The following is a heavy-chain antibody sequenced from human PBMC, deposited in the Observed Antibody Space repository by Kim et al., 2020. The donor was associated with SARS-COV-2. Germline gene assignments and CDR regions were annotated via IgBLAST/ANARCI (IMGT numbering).Heavy chain of an antibody. D-gene: IGHD4-17*01. CDR3: ARVPDYGGNSDHYFDY. Sequence: SETLSLTCTVSGGSISSGGYYWSWIRQHPGKGLEWIGYIYYSGSTYYNPSLKSRVTISVDTSKNQFSLKLSSVTAADTAVYYCARVPDYGGNSDHYFDYWGQGTLVTVSS. CDR2: IYYSGST. CDR1: GGSISSGGYY. J-gene: IGHJ4*02. V-gene: IGHV4-31*03.